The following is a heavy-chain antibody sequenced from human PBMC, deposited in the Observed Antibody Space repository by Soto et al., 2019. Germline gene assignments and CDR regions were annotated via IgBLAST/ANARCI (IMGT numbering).Heavy chain of an antibody. Sequence: PSETLSLTCTVPVGSFTGHFWSWVRQPPGKGLEWIGEVSHSGNTKYYPSLRGRVTLSVDSSKNQISLALTSVTAADTAVYYCARARQRDTGRGLDVWGQGTTVTVSS. CDR3: ARARQRDTGRGLDV. CDR2: VSHSGNT. V-gene: IGHV4-34*01. D-gene: IGHD5-18*01. J-gene: IGHJ6*02. CDR1: VGSFTGHF.